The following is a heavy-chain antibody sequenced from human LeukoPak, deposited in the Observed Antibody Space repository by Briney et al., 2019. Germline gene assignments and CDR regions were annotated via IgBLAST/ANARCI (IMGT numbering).Heavy chain of an antibody. V-gene: IGHV3-30*01. Sequence: PGRSLRLSYAASGFTFSSYAMHWVRQAPGKGLEWVAVISYDGSNKYYADSVKGRFTISRDNSKNTLYLQMNSLRAEDTAVYYCAREGASHYYDSNNWFDPWGQGTLVTVSS. CDR2: ISYDGSNK. CDR1: GFTFSSYA. J-gene: IGHJ5*02. D-gene: IGHD3-22*01. CDR3: AREGASHYYDSNNWFDP.